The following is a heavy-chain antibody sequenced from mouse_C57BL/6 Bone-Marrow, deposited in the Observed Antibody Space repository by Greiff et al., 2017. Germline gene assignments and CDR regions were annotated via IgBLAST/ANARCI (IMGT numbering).Heavy chain of an antibody. D-gene: IGHD2-5*01. J-gene: IGHJ1*03. CDR2: ISDGGSYT. CDR1: GFTFSSYA. CDR3: ARERDYSNYVYWYFDV. Sequence: EVQGVESGGGLVKPGGSLKLSCAASGFTFSSYAMSWVRQTPEKRLEWVATISDGGSYTYYPDNVKGRFTISRDNAKNNLYLQMSHLKSEDTAMYYCARERDYSNYVYWYFDVWGTGTTVTVSS. V-gene: IGHV5-4*01.